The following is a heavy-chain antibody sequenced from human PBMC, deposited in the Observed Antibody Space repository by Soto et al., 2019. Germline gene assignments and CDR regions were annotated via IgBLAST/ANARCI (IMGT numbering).Heavy chain of an antibody. V-gene: IGHV1-18*04. CDR1: GYTFINFG. Sequence: QVPLVQSGGEVKKPGASVRVSCKTSGYTFINFGITWVRQAPGQGLEWVGKIRGYNVDTNYAPKLQGRVTMTTDTSTSPAYLDLRTLSSDVTAVYYCAIGRHRNSEYWGQGTLVSVSS. CDR3: AIGRHRNSEY. CDR2: IRGYNVDT. J-gene: IGHJ4*02.